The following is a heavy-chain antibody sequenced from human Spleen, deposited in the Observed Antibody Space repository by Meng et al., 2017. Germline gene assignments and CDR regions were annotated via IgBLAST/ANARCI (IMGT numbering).Heavy chain of an antibody. Sequence: ASVKVSCKASGYTFINYGISWVRQAPGQGLEWMGWISAYNGNTNYAQNLQGRVTMTTHTSTSTAYMELRSLGSDDTAVYYCARARRAYGDYFDYWGQGALVNGAS. D-gene: IGHD4-17*01. J-gene: IGHJ4*02. CDR1: GYTFINYG. CDR3: ARARRAYGDYFDY. CDR2: ISAYNGNT. V-gene: IGHV1-18*01.